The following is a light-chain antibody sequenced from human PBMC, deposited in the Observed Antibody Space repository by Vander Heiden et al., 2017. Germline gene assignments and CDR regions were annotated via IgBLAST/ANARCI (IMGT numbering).Light chain of an antibody. CDR1: QSVSSSY. V-gene: IGKV3-20*01. CDR2: GAS. Sequence: EIVLTQSPGTLSLSPGERATLSCRVSQSVSSSYLAWYQQKPGQAPRLLIYGASSRATGIPDRFSGSRSGTDFTLTISRLEPEDFAVYYCQQDGSSPLTFGGGTKVEIK. CDR3: QQDGSSPLT. J-gene: IGKJ4*01.